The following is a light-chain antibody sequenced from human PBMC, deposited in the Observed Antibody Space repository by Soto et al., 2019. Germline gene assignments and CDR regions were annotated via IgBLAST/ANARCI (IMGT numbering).Light chain of an antibody. CDR2: YDN. J-gene: IGLJ1*01. CDR3: SAWEDSLNGEI. V-gene: IGLV1-44*01. Sequence: QSVLTQSPSASGTPGQRVVISCSGSSSNIGRNMVNWYQQLPGTAPKLLMYYDNQRPSGVPDRFSGSRSGTSASLAISGLQSEDEGDYYWSAWEDSLNGEIFGTGTKVTVL. CDR1: SSNIGRNM.